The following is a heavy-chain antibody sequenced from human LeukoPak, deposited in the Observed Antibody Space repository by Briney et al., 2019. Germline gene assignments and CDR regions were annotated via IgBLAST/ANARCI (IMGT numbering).Heavy chain of an antibody. J-gene: IGHJ4*02. CDR2: ISSSGSTI. V-gene: IGHV3-48*04. Sequence: GGSLRLSCAASGFTFSSYAMSWVRQAPGKGLEWVSYISSSGSTIYYADSVKGRFTISRDNAKNSLYLQMNSLRVEDTAVYYCATEAYSSTFYFDYWGQGALVTVSS. D-gene: IGHD6-13*01. CDR1: GFTFSSYA. CDR3: ATEAYSSTFYFDY.